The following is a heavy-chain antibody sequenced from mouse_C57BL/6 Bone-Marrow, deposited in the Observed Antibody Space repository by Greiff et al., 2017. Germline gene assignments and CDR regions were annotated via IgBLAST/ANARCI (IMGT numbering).Heavy chain of an antibody. Sequence: QVQLQQPGAELVMPGASVKLSCKASGYTFTNYWMHWVKQRPEQGLEWIGEIDPSDSYSNSNQKFKGKSTLTVDKSSISAYMQLRSLTSEDSAFYYCARGNDRFDYWGQGTTLTVSS. CDR1: GYTFTNYW. J-gene: IGHJ2*01. CDR2: IDPSDSYS. CDR3: ARGNDRFDY. D-gene: IGHD2-12*01. V-gene: IGHV1-69*01.